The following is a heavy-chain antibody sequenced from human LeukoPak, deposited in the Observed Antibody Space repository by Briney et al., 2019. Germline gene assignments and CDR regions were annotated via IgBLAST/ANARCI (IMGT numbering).Heavy chain of an antibody. CDR1: GVTFSSYT. CDR3: AKEEGNTVTNFDY. CDR2: ISSSSTYI. J-gene: IGHJ4*02. V-gene: IGHV3-21*01. Sequence: GGSLRLSCGASGVTFSSYTMNWVRQAPGKGLEWVSSISSSSTYIYYADSVKGRFTIDRDNAENPTFLQMDSLRAEHTAVYYCAKEEGNTVTNFDYWGQGTLVTASS. D-gene: IGHD4-17*01.